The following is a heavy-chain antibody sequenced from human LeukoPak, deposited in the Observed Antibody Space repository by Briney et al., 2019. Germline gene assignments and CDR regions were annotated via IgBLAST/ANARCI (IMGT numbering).Heavy chain of an antibody. V-gene: IGHV1-69*13. CDR3: ARVLVYAIRAPYFDL. CDR1: GYTFTSYD. Sequence: SVKVSCKASGYTFTSYDINWVRQAPGQGLEWMGGIIPIFGTANYAQKFQGRVTITADESTSTAYMELSSLRSEDTAVYYCARVLVYAIRAPYFDLWGRGTLVTVSS. D-gene: IGHD2-8*01. J-gene: IGHJ2*01. CDR2: IIPIFGTA.